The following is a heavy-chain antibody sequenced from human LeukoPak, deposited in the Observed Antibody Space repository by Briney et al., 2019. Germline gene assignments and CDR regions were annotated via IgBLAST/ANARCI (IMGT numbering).Heavy chain of an antibody. CDR1: GFTFSSYA. CDR2: ISGSGGST. D-gene: IGHD6-19*01. CDR3: AKGTVKIAVACTYPDY. V-gene: IGHV3-23*01. J-gene: IGHJ4*02. Sequence: GGSLRLSCAASGFTFSSYAMSWVRQAPGKGLEWVSAISGSGGSTYYADSVKGRFTISRDNSKNTLYLQMNSLRAEDTAVYYCAKGTVKIAVACTYPDYWGQGTLVTVSS.